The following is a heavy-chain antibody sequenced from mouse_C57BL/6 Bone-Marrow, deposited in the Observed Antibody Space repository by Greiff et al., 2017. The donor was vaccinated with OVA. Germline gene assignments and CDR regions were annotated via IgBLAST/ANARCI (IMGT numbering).Heavy chain of an antibody. CDR1: GYTFTSYG. Sequence: QVQLQQSGAELARPGASVKLSCKASGYTFTSYGISWVKQRTGQGLEWIGEIYPRSGNTYYNEKFKGKATLTADKSSSTAYMELRSLTSEDSAVYFCAREASYYGSNYVGYCGQGTTLTVSS. J-gene: IGHJ2*01. CDR2: IYPRSGNT. CDR3: AREASYYGSNYVGY. V-gene: IGHV1-81*01. D-gene: IGHD1-1*01.